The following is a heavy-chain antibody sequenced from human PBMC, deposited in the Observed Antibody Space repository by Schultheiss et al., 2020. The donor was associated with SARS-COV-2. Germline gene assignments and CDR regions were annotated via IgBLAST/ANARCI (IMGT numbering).Heavy chain of an antibody. D-gene: IGHD3-22*01. Sequence: SETLSLTCTVSGGSISSGGYYWSWIRQPPGKGLEWIGEINHSGSTNYNPSLKSRVTISVDTSKNQFSLKLSSVTAADTAVYFCAMETTYYNDNSGPLGVWGQGTAVTVSS. CDR3: AMETTYYNDNSGPLGV. CDR2: INHSGST. CDR1: GGSISSGGYY. V-gene: IGHV4-39*07. J-gene: IGHJ6*02.